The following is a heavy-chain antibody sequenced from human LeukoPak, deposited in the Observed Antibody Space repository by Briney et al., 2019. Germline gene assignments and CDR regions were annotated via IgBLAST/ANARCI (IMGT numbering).Heavy chain of an antibody. D-gene: IGHD2-15*01. J-gene: IGHJ3*02. CDR3: ATVGCSYINCSGGSCYSCGAFDI. CDR1: GYTFTGHY. CDR2: FDPEDGET. V-gene: IGHV1-24*01. Sequence: ASVKVSCKASGYTFTGHYTHWVRQAPGKGLEWMGGFDPEDGETIYAQKFQGRVTMTEDTSTDTAYMELSSLRSEDTAVYYCATVGCSYINCSGGSCYSCGAFDIWGQGTMVTVSS.